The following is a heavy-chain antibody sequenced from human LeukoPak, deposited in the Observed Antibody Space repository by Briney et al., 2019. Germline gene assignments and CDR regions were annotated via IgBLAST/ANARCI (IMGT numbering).Heavy chain of an antibody. CDR3: ARFQYSYASNY. CDR1: GDSISSSNYY. Sequence: SETLSLTCTVSGDSISSSNYYWAWSRLPPGEGLEWIGRIYYSGSTYYNPSLKSRVTLSVHTSKNQFSLKLSSVTAADTAVYYCARFQYSYASNYWGQGTLVTVSS. J-gene: IGHJ4*02. V-gene: IGHV4-39*01. CDR2: IYYSGST. D-gene: IGHD2-2*01.